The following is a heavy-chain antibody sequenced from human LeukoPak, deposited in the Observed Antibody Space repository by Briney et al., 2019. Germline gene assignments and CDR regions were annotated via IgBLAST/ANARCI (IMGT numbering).Heavy chain of an antibody. Sequence: ASVKVSCKASGYTFTSYGISWVRQAPGQGLEWMGWISAYNGNTNYAQKLHGRVTMTTDTSTSTAYMELRSLRSDDTAVYYCAREAAVAGTKDYWGQGTLVTVSS. V-gene: IGHV1-18*01. CDR3: AREAAVAGTKDY. J-gene: IGHJ4*02. CDR2: ISAYNGNT. CDR1: GYTFTSYG. D-gene: IGHD6-19*01.